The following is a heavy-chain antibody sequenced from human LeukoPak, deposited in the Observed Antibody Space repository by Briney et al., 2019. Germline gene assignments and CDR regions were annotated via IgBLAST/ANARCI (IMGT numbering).Heavy chain of an antibody. CDR2: ISGSGGST. D-gene: IGHD1-7*01. V-gene: IGHV3-23*01. Sequence: PGGSLRLSCAASGFTFSSYAMSWVRQAPGKGLEWVSAISGSGGSTYYADSVKGRFTISRDNSKNTLYLQMNSLRAEDTAVYYCAKLRGDNWNYAGYYYMDVWGKGTTVTVSS. J-gene: IGHJ6*03. CDR3: AKLRGDNWNYAGYYYMDV. CDR1: GFTFSSYA.